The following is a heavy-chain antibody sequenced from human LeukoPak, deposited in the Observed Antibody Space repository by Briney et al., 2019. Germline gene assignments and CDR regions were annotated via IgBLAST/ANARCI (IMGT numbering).Heavy chain of an antibody. CDR3: AREAPYSYGSYYYYYYGMDV. CDR1: GYTFASYG. J-gene: IGHJ6*02. V-gene: IGHV1-69*13. CDR2: IIPIFGTA. Sequence: ASVKVSCKASGYTFASYGISWVRQAPGQGLEWMGGIIPIFGTANYAQKFQGRVTITADESTSTAYMELSSLRSEDTAVYYCAREAPYSYGSYYYYYYGMDVWGQGTTVTVSS. D-gene: IGHD5-18*01.